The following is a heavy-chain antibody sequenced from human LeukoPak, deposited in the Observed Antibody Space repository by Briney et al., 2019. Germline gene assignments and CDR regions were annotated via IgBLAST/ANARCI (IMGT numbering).Heavy chain of an antibody. V-gene: IGHV3-23*01. CDR2: ISGSGGTI. CDR3: AKDPSWSHYLDY. J-gene: IGHJ4*02. CDR1: GFTFSNYV. D-gene: IGHD1-26*01. Sequence: PGGSLRLSCTASGFTFSNYVMNWVRQSPGKGLEWVSGISGSGGTIYYADSVKGRFTISRDNSKNTLFLQMNSLRADDTALYYCAKDPSWSHYLDYWGQGTLVTVSS.